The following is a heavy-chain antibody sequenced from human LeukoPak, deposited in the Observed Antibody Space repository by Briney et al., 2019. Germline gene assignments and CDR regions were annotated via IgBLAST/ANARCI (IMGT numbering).Heavy chain of an antibody. D-gene: IGHD1-26*01. CDR1: GYTFTSYG. CDR2: ISAYNGNT. J-gene: IGHJ5*02. V-gene: IGHV1-18*01. Sequence: GASVKVSCKASGYTFTSYGISWVRQAPGQGLEWMGWISAYNGNTNYAQKLQGRVTMTTDTSTSTAYMELRSLRSDDTAVYYCARDRPQYSGSYGGNWFDPWGQGTLVTVSS. CDR3: ARDRPQYSGSYGGNWFDP.